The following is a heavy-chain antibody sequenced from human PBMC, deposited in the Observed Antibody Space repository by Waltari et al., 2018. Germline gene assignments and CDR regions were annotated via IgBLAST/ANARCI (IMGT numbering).Heavy chain of an antibody. CDR1: GGSISSESYY. CDR2: ISYSGST. CDR3: ARLSYHIVTGYGWFDP. J-gene: IGHJ5*02. D-gene: IGHD3-9*01. V-gene: IGHV4-39*01. Sequence: PGLVKPSETLSLTCTVSGGSISSESYYWGWIRQPPGKGLEWIGIISYSGSTYYNPSLKSRVTISVDTSKNQFSLKLSSVTAADTAVYYCARLSYHIVTGYGWFDPWGLGTLVTVSS.